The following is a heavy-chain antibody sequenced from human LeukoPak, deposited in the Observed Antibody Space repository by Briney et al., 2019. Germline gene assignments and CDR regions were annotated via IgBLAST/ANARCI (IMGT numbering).Heavy chain of an antibody. CDR3: ARDDSSRGLDY. V-gene: IGHV4-30-2*01. Sequence: SETLSLTCTVSGGSISSGGYYWSWIRQPPGKGLEWIGYIYHSGSTYYNPSLKSRVTISVDRSKNQFSLKLSSVTAADTAVYYCARDDSSRGLDYWGQGTLVTVSS. D-gene: IGHD6-13*01. CDR2: IYHSGST. CDR1: GGSISSGGYY. J-gene: IGHJ4*02.